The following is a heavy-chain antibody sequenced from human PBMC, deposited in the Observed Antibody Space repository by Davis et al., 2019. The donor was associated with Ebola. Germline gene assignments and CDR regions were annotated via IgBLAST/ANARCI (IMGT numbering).Heavy chain of an antibody. CDR1: GFTFNNAW. D-gene: IGHD2-21*01. CDR3: TAELACCGGGCYCWFDY. J-gene: IGHJ4*02. CDR2: ITSKTDGGTT. Sequence: GESLKISCAASGFTFNNAWMTWVRQAPGKGLEWVGRITSKTDGGTTDYAAPVKGRFTISRDDSKNTVYLQMNSLKTEDTAVYYCTAELACCGGGCYCWFDYWGQGTLVTVSS. V-gene: IGHV3-15*01.